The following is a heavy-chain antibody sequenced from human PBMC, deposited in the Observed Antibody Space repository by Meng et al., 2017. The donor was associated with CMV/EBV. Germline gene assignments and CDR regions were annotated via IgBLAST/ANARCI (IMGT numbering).Heavy chain of an antibody. CDR3: ARDNGARPGRPYYYGMDV. D-gene: IGHD6-6*01. CDR2: IYYSGST. J-gene: IGHJ6*02. V-gene: IGHV4-39*07. CDR1: GFTFSSYS. Sequence: ESLKISCAASGFTFSSYSMNWVRQAPGKGLEWIGSIYYSGSTYYNPSLKSRVTISVDTSKNQFSLKLSSVTAADTAVYYCARDNGARPGRPYYYGMDVWGQGTTVTVSS.